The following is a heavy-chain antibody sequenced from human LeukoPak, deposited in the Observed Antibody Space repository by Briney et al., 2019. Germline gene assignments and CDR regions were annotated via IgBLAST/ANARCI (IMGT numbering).Heavy chain of an antibody. D-gene: IGHD3-10*01. J-gene: IGHJ3*02. CDR1: GYTFTSYD. CDR2: MNPNSGNT. CDR3: AKPMVRGVILSAFGAFDI. V-gene: IGHV1-8*01. Sequence: ASVKVSCKASGYTFTSYDINWVRQATGQGLEWMGWMNPNSGNTGYAQKFQGRVTMTRNTSISTAYMELSSLRSEDTAVYYCAKPMVRGVILSAFGAFDIWGQGTMVTVSS.